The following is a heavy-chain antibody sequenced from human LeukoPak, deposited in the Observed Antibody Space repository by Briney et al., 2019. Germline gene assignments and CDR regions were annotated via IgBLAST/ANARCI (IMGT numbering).Heavy chain of an antibody. Sequence: SETLSLTCAVSGGSISSYYWSWIRQPPGKGLEWIGYIYYSGSTNYNPSLKSRVTISVDTSKNQFSLKLSSVTAADTAVYYCARRARPDNWFDPWGQGTLVTVSS. V-gene: IGHV4-59*08. D-gene: IGHD6-6*01. J-gene: IGHJ5*02. CDR3: ARRARPDNWFDP. CDR2: IYYSGST. CDR1: GGSISSYY.